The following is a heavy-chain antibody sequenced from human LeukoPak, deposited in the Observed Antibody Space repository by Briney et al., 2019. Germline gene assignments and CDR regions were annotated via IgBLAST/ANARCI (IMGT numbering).Heavy chain of an antibody. V-gene: IGHV4-59*12. Sequence: SETLSLTCTVSGGSISSYYWSWIRQPPGKGLEWIGYIYYSGSTNYNPSLKSRVTISVDTSKNQFSLKLSSVTAADTAVYYCARGDDFCSGLDYWGQGTLVTVSS. CDR3: ARGDDFCSGLDY. J-gene: IGHJ4*02. CDR1: GGSISSYY. CDR2: IYYSGST. D-gene: IGHD3-3*01.